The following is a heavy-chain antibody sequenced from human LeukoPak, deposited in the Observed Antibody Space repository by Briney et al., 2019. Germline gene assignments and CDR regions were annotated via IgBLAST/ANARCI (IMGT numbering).Heavy chain of an antibody. J-gene: IGHJ4*02. D-gene: IGHD6-19*01. Sequence: GGSLRLSCAASGFTFSSYWMSWARQAPGQGLEWVANIKQDGSEKYYVDSVKGRFTISRDNAKNSLYLQMNSLRAEDTAVYYCAREGAVAGRNPNFDYWGQGTLVTVSS. CDR1: GFTFSSYW. CDR2: IKQDGSEK. V-gene: IGHV3-7*03. CDR3: AREGAVAGRNPNFDY.